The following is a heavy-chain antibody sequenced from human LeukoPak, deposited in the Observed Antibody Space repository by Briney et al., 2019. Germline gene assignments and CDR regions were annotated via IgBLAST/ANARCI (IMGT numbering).Heavy chain of an antibody. V-gene: IGHV3-48*01. CDR3: ARAPDDLLHGRAFDI. J-gene: IGHJ3*02. Sequence: GGSLRLSCAASGFTFNTYTMNWVRQAPGKGLEWVSYISGSSGIIDYADSVRGRFTISRDNAKNSLYLQMNSLRAEDTAVYYCARAPDDLLHGRAFDIWGQGILVTVSS. CDR2: ISGSSGII. D-gene: IGHD1-1*01. CDR1: GFTFNTYT.